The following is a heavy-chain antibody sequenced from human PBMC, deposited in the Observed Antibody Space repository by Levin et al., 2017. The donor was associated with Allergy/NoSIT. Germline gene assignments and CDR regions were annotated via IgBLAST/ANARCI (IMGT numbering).Heavy chain of an antibody. CDR1: GFTFSSYE. V-gene: IGHV3-48*03. CDR2: ISSGGDRV. J-gene: IGHJ4*02. D-gene: IGHD1-14*01. CDR3: ARDTITSGDFDF. Sequence: GGSLRLSCAASGFTFSSYEMNWVRQAPGKGLEWVSYISSGGDRVYYADSVKGRFTVSRDNTENSLYLQMNSLRVEDTSVYYCARDTITSGDFDFWGQGTLVTVSS.